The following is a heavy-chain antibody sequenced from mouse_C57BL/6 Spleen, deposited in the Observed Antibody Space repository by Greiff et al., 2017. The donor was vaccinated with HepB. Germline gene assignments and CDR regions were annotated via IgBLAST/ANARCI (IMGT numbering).Heavy chain of an antibody. D-gene: IGHD4-1*01. V-gene: IGHV1-82*01. Sequence: QVQLQQSGPELVKPGASVKISCKASGYAFSSSWMNWVKQRPGKGLEWIGRIYPGDGDTNYNGKFKGKATLTADKSSSTAYMQLSSLTSEDSAVYFCARSITGTAWFAYWGQGTLVTVSA. CDR3: ARSITGTAWFAY. CDR1: GYAFSSSW. CDR2: IYPGDGDT. J-gene: IGHJ3*01.